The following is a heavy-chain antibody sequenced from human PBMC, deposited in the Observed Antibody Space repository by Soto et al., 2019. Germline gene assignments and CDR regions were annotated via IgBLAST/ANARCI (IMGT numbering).Heavy chain of an antibody. V-gene: IGHV4-61*01. CDR3: ARDTGYYGSGSYYGPLWY. CDR2: IYYSGST. D-gene: IGHD3-10*01. J-gene: IGHJ4*02. Sequence: SETLSLTCTVSGGSVSSGSYYWSWIRQPPGKGLEWIGYIYYSGSTNYNPSLKSRVTISVDTSKNQFSLKLSSVTAADTAVYYCARDTGYYGSGSYYGPLWYWGQGTLVTVSS. CDR1: GGSVSSGSYY.